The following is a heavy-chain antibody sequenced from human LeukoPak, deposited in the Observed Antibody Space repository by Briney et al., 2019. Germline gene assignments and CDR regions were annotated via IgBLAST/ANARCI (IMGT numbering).Heavy chain of an antibody. CDR2: IYPGDSGT. CDR1: GYSFTSYW. V-gene: IGHV5-51*01. J-gene: IGHJ6*02. D-gene: IGHD5-18*01. CDR3: ARHEGPRLWLHGYYYYYGMDV. Sequence: GESLKISCKGSGYSFTSYWIGWVRQMPGKGLEWMGIIYPGDSGTRYSPSFQGQVTISADKSISTAYLQWSSLKASDTAMYYCARHEGPRLWLHGYYYYYGMDVWGQGTTVTVSS.